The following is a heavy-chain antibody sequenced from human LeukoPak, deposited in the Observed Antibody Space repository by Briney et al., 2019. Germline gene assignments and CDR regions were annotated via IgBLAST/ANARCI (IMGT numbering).Heavy chain of an antibody. Sequence: PSETLSLTCTVSGGSISSYYWSWIRQPPGKGLEWIGYIHYSGSTNYNPSLKSRVTISVDTSKNQFSLKLSSVTAADTAVYYCASLAAAAPYWGQGTLVTVSS. V-gene: IGHV4-59*08. D-gene: IGHD6-13*01. CDR1: GGSISSYY. J-gene: IGHJ4*02. CDR3: ASLAAAAPY. CDR2: IHYSGST.